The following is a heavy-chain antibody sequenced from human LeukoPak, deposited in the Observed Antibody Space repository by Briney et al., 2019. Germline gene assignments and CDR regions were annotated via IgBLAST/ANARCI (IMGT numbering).Heavy chain of an antibody. J-gene: IGHJ4*02. CDR2: IWYDGSTK. CDR1: GFTFSSYG. Sequence: GRSLRLSCAASGFTFSSYGMHWVRQAPGKGLEWVAVIWYDGSTKHYADSVKGRFTISRDNSKNTLYLQMNSLRVEDTAVYYCAGGSYCYDGACYSGYWGQGTLVTVSS. D-gene: IGHD2-21*01. CDR3: AGGSYCYDGACYSGY. V-gene: IGHV3-33*01.